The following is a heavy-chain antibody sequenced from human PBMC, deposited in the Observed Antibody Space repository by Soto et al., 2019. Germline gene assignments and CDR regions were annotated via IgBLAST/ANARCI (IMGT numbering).Heavy chain of an antibody. V-gene: IGHV4-34*01. CDR3: ARVGIVGATDAFDI. CDR1: GGSFSGYY. J-gene: IGHJ3*02. CDR2: INHSGST. Sequence: QVQLQQWGAGLLKPSETLSLTCAVYGGSFSGYYWSWIRQPPGKGLEWIGEINHSGSTNYNPSLKSRVTISVDTSKNQFSLKLSSVTAADTAVYYCARVGIVGATDAFDIWGQGTMVTVSS. D-gene: IGHD1-26*01.